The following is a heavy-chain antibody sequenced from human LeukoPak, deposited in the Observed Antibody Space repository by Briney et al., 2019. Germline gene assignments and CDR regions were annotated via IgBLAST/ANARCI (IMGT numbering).Heavy chain of an antibody. CDR3: VNLPGGGQ. CDR1: GLTVSSSH. CDR2: IKSGSNT. D-gene: IGHD7-27*01. J-gene: IGHJ4*02. Sequence: GGSLRLSCAASGLTVSSSHMTWIRQAPRKGLEWVSIIKSGSNTDYAGSVKGRFAISRDNSKNTVYLQMNSLRIEDTAVYYCVNLPGGGQWGQGTLVTVSS. V-gene: IGHV3-66*02.